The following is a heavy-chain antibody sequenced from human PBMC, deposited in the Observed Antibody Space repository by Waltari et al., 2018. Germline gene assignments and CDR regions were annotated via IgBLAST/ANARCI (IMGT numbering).Heavy chain of an antibody. V-gene: IGHV3-21*01. CDR3: ARDFFRITIFGVYDY. CDR2: ISSSSSYI. J-gene: IGHJ4*02. Sequence: EVQLVESGGGLVKPGGSLRLSCAASGFTFRSYSMNWVRQAPGKGLEWVSSISSSSSYIYYADSVKGRFTISRDNAKNSLYLQMNSLRAEDTAVYYCARDFFRITIFGVYDYWGQGTLVTVSS. D-gene: IGHD3-3*01. CDR1: GFTFRSYS.